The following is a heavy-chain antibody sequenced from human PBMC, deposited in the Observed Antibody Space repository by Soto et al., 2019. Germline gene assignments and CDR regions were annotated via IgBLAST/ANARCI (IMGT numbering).Heavy chain of an antibody. CDR2: IKPDGTYT. D-gene: IGHD3-22*01. CDR1: GFTLSSYW. J-gene: IGHJ4*02. CDR3: TGGGSGYYNN. V-gene: IGHV3-74*01. Sequence: GGSLRLSCAASGFTLSSYWMHWVRQAPGKGLVWVSRIKPDGTYTTYADSVKGRFTISRDNARNTLYLQMNSLRAEDTAVYYCTGGGSGYYNNWGQGTLVTVSS.